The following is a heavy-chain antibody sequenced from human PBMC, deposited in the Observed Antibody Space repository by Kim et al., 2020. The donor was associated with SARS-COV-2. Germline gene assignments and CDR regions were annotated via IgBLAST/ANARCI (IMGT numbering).Heavy chain of an antibody. CDR1: GFTFSSYS. CDR3: ARDGVAAAGGPGYGMDV. CDR2: ISSSSSYI. V-gene: IGHV3-21*01. D-gene: IGHD6-13*01. Sequence: GGSLRLSCAASGFTFSSYSMNWVRQAPGKGLEWVSSISSSSSYIYYAASVKGRFTISRDNAKNSLYLQMNSLRAEDTAVYYCARDGVAAAGGPGYGMDVWGQGATVTVSS. J-gene: IGHJ6*02.